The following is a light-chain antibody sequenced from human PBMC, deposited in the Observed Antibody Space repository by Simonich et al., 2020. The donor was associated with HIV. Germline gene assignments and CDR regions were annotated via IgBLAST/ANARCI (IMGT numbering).Light chain of an antibody. V-gene: IGLV2-8*01. J-gene: IGLJ3*02. Sequence: QSALTQPPSASGSPGQSVTISCTGTSSEVGDYKYVSWYQQHPGKPPKLMIYEVSKRPSGVPDRFSGSKSGNTASLAVSGLQAEDEADYYCSSYAGSNVWVFGGGTKLSVL. CDR1: SSEVGDYKY. CDR3: SSYAGSNVWV. CDR2: EVS.